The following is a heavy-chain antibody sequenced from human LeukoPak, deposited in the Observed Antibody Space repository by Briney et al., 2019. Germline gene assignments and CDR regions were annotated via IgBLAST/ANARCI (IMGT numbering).Heavy chain of an antibody. V-gene: IGHV5-51*03. CDR3: ARLGVWGSYGADNWFDP. D-gene: IGHD3-16*01. CDR2: IYPGDSDP. CDR1: GYSFTNYW. J-gene: IGHJ5*02. Sequence: KPGESLKISCKGSGYSFTNYWIGWVRQMPGKGLEWMGIIYPGDSDPRYSPSFQGQVTISADKSISTAYLQWSSLKASDTAMYYCARLGVWGSYGADNWFDPWGQGTLVTVSS.